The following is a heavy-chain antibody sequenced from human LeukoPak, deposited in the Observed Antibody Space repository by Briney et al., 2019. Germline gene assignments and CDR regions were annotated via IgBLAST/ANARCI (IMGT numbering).Heavy chain of an antibody. CDR3: AKVGYDYGDHHAFDI. V-gene: IGHV3-30*02. CDR1: GFTFSSYG. D-gene: IGHD4-17*01. J-gene: IGHJ3*02. CDR2: IRYDGSNK. Sequence: GGSLRLSCAASGFTFSSYGMHWVRQAPGKGLEWAAFIRYDGSNKYYADSVKGRFTISRDNSKNTLYVQMNSLRAEDTAVYYCAKVGYDYGDHHAFDIWGQGTMVTVSS.